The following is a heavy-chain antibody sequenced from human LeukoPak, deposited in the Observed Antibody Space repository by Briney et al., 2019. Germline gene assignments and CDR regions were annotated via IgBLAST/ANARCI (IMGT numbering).Heavy chain of an antibody. Sequence: GRSLRLSCAASGFTFSSYAMYWVRQSPGKGLEWVAVISYDGSNKYYADSVKGRFTISRDNSKNTLYLQMNSLRAEDTAVYYCARGGRWSSSSAFDIWGQGTLVTVSS. CDR1: GFTFSSYA. CDR3: ARGGRWSSSSAFDI. J-gene: IGHJ3*02. CDR2: ISYDGSNK. D-gene: IGHD6-6*01. V-gene: IGHV3-30*04.